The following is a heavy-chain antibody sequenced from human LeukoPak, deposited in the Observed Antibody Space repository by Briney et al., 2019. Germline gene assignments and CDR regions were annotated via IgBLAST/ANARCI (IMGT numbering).Heavy chain of an antibody. J-gene: IGHJ4*02. V-gene: IGHV4-59*01. CDR3: ARGSRYSSSWFYFDY. CDR2: IYYSGST. CDR1: GGSISSYY. D-gene: IGHD6-13*01. Sequence: PSETLSLTCTVSGGSISSYYWSWIRKPPGKGLEWIGYIYYSGSTNYNPSLKSRVTISVDTSKNRFSLKLSSVTAADTAVYYCARGSRYSSSWFYFDYWGQGTLVTVSS.